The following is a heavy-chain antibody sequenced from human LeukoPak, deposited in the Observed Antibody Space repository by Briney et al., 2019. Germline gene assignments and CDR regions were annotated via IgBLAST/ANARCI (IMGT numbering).Heavy chain of an antibody. J-gene: IGHJ4*02. Sequence: SETLSLTCTVSGGSISSSSYYWGWIRQPPGKGLEWIGSIYYSGSTYYNPSLKSRVTISVDTSKNQFSLKLSSVTAAHTAVYYCARHPVHYYDSSGYYFWGQGTLVTVSS. CDR2: IYYSGST. D-gene: IGHD3-22*01. V-gene: IGHV4-39*01. CDR3: ARHPVHYYDSSGYYF. CDR1: GGSISSSSYY.